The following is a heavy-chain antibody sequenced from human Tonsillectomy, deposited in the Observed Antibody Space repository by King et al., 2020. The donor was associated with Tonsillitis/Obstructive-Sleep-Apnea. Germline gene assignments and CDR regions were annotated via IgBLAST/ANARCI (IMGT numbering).Heavy chain of an antibody. CDR2: ISHDGSNK. J-gene: IGHJ6*02. Sequence: VQLVESGGGVVQPGRSLRLSCAASGFTFSSYGMHWVRQAPGRGLEGVAVISHDGSNKYYADSVKGRFTISRDNSKNTLYLQMNSLRAEDTAVYYCAKARGWGNYYYYGMDVWGQGTTVTVSS. CDR3: AKARGWGNYYYYGMDV. V-gene: IGHV3-30*18. CDR1: GFTFSSYG. D-gene: IGHD7-27*01.